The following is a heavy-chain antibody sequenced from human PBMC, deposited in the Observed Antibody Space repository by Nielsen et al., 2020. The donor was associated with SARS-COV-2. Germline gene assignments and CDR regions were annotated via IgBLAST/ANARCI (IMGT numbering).Heavy chain of an antibody. CDR3: AREVVVPAATGDYYFDY. D-gene: IGHD2-2*01. CDR2: ISSSSSYI. CDR1: GFTFSSYS. Sequence: GGSLRLSCAASGFTFSSYSMNWVRQAPGKGLEWVSSISSSSSYIYYADSVKGRFTISRDNAKNSLYLQMNSLRAEDTAVYYCAREVVVPAATGDYYFDYWGQGTLVTVSS. J-gene: IGHJ4*02. V-gene: IGHV3-21*04.